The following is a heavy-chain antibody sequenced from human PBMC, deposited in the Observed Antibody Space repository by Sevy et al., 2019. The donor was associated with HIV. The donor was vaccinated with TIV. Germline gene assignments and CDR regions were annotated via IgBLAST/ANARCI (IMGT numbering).Heavy chain of an antibody. CDR3: AKGPAHQLLAPRGYSYGYFDY. J-gene: IGHJ4*02. D-gene: IGHD5-18*01. CDR1: GFTFSSYA. CDR2: ISGSGGST. Sequence: GGSLRLSCAASGFTFSSYAMSWVRQAPGKGLEWVSAISGSGGSTYYADSVKGRFTISRDNSKNTLYLQMNSLRAEDMAVYYCAKGPAHQLLAPRGYSYGYFDYWGQGTLVTVSS. V-gene: IGHV3-23*01.